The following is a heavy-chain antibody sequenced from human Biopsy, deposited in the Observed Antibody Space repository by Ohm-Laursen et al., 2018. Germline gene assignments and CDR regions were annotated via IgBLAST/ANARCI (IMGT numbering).Heavy chain of an antibody. Sequence: TLSLTCSVSGGSINSGGHFWGWVRQSPGKGLEWIGYIYDNGDTYYNPSLMSLVSISADTSKNQVSLRLNSVTAADTAVYYCGRREVVITHDAFDTWGQGTMVTVSS. J-gene: IGHJ3*02. D-gene: IGHD3-22*01. CDR1: GGSINSGGHF. V-gene: IGHV4-30-4*08. CDR3: GRREVVITHDAFDT. CDR2: IYDNGDT.